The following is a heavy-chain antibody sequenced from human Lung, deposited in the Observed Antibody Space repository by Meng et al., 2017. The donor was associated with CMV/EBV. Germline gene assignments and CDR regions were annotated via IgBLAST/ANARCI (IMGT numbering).Heavy chain of an antibody. CDR1: GGSVSSGSYY. Sequence: SETXSLTCTVSGGSVSSGSYYWSWIRQPPGKGLEWIGYIYYSGSTNYNPSLKSRVTISVDTSKNQFSLKLSSVTAADTAVYYCAITYSSSWYFYWGQGTLVTVSS. CDR2: IYYSGST. J-gene: IGHJ4*02. V-gene: IGHV4-61*01. CDR3: AITYSSSWYFY. D-gene: IGHD6-13*01.